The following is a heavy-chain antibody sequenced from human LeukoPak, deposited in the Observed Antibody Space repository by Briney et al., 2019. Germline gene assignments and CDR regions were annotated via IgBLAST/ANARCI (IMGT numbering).Heavy chain of an antibody. V-gene: IGHV3-15*01. CDR3: TTDERRDFDY. CDR2: IKSKTDGGTT. CDR1: GFTFSNAW. D-gene: IGHD1-1*01. Sequence: GGSLRLSCAASGFTFSNAWMSWVRQAPGKGLEWVSRIKSKTDGGTTDYAAPVKGRFTISRDDSKNTLYLQMNSLKTEDTAVYYCTTDERRDFDYWGQGTLVTVSS. J-gene: IGHJ4*02.